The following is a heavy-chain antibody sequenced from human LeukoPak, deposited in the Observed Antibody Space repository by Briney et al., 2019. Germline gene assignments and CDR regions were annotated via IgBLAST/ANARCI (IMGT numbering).Heavy chain of an antibody. CDR3: ARDFGAGSYRYGMDV. CDR2: IYNVGSTGNT. D-gene: IGHD3-10*01. J-gene: IGHJ6*02. V-gene: IGHV4-39*07. CDR1: GHSLSGSSYS. Sequence: SETLSLTCTVSGHSLSGSSYSWGWIRQPPGKGLGWIGCIYNVGSTGNTHYNPSLKSRLTISEDTSKNQFSLRLSSVTAADTAVYYCARDFGAGSYRYGMDVWGQGTAVTVSS.